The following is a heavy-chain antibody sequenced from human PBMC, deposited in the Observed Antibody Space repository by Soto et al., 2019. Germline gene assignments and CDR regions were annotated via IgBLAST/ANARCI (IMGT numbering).Heavy chain of an antibody. CDR2: IYWDDDK. D-gene: IGHD3-10*01. J-gene: IGHJ4*02. CDR3: TRMVHLLDY. Sequence: QITLKESGPTLVKPTQTLTLTCTFSGFSLSTSGVGVGWIRQPPGKALEWLALIYWDDDKRYSPSLKSRLTITKDTSKNPVVLTMTNMDPVDTATYYCTRMVHLLDYWGQGTLVTVSS. CDR1: GFSLSTSGVG. V-gene: IGHV2-5*02.